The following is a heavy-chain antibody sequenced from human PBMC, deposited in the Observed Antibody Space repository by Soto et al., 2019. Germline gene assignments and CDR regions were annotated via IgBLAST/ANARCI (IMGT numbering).Heavy chain of an antibody. J-gene: IGHJ4*02. CDR1: GLSLSNYW. D-gene: IGHD2-15*01. V-gene: IGHV3-7*03. CDR2: IKPDGTEQ. CDR3: ARIVVPTGSALLDY. Sequence: PGGSLRLSCAASGLSLSNYWMTWVRQSPGKGLEWVANIKPDGTEQYYVDSVKGRFTSSRDNAKNSLFLQMNSLRAEDTAVYYCARIVVPTGSALLDYWGQGALVTVSS.